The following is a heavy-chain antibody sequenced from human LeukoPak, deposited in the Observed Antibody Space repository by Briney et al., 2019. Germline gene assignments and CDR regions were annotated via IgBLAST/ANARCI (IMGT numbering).Heavy chain of an antibody. V-gene: IGHV1-18*04. CDR1: GYTFTGYY. Sequence: GASVKVSCKASGYTFTGYYMHWVRQAPGQGLEWMGWISAYNGNTNYAQKLQGRVTMTTDTSTSTAYMELRSLRSDDTAVYYRARDRAGYYYDSSGYRHLDYWGQGTLVTVSS. CDR2: ISAYNGNT. J-gene: IGHJ4*02. D-gene: IGHD3-22*01. CDR3: ARDRAGYYYDSSGYRHLDY.